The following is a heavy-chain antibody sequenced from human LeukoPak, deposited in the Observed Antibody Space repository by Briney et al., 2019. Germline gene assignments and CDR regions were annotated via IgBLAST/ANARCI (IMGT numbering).Heavy chain of an antibody. Sequence: PGGSLRLSCAASGFTFRDAWMTWVRQAPEKGLEWVGRIRSKTDGGTTDYAVSVQGRFTISRDDSKNTLYLQMSSLKTEDTAVYYCAREPLHPNYVVVTAEASGEGSGYWGQGTLVTVSS. CDR3: AREPLHPNYVVVTAEASGEGSGY. V-gene: IGHV3-15*01. D-gene: IGHD2-21*02. J-gene: IGHJ4*02. CDR1: GFTFRDAW. CDR2: IRSKTDGGTT.